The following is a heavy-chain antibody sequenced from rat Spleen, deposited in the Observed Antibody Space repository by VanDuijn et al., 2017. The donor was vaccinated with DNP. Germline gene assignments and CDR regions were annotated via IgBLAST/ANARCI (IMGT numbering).Heavy chain of an antibody. J-gene: IGHJ2*01. V-gene: IGHV5-22*01. CDR3: ARLLAGRSYYFDY. Sequence: EVHLVESGGGLVQPGRSLKLSCAASGFTFSDYNMAWVRQAPKKGLEWVATISYDGSSTYFGDSVKGRFTISRDNAKSTLYLQMNSLRSEDTATYYCARLLAGRSYYFDYWGQGVMVTVSS. D-gene: IGHD1-4*01. CDR1: GFTFSDYN. CDR2: ISYDGSST.